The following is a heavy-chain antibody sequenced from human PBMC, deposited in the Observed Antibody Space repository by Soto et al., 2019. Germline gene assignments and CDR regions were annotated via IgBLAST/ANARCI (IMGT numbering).Heavy chain of an antibody. D-gene: IGHD3-22*01. CDR3: ARDRAGYYSHFVY. Sequence: QVYLVQSGAEVKKPGSSVKVSCKALRGTFTNYAFSWVRQAPGQGLEWMGGIMPFFGSGNYAQKFQGRINITADESTSSVSVDLTSLRSEDTAVYYCARDRAGYYSHFVYWGQGTLVTVSS. CDR2: IMPFFGSG. J-gene: IGHJ4*02. CDR1: RGTFTNYA. V-gene: IGHV1-69*01.